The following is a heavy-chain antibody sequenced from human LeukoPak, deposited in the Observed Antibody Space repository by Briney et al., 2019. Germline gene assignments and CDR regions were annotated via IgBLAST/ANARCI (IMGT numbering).Heavy chain of an antibody. Sequence: SETLSLTCTVSGGSISSGDYYWSWIRQPPGKGLEWIGYIYYSGSTYYNPSLKSRVTISVDTSKSQFSLKLSSVTAADTAVYYCAYGSGSYYNKAYWGQGTLVTVSS. V-gene: IGHV4-30-4*01. CDR3: AYGSGSYYNKAY. CDR1: GGSISSGDYY. D-gene: IGHD3-10*01. J-gene: IGHJ4*02. CDR2: IYYSGST.